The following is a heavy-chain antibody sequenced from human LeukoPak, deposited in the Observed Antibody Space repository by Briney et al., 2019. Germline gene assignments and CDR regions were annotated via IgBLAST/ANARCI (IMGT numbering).Heavy chain of an antibody. V-gene: IGHV3-33*06. CDR2: IWYDGSNK. J-gene: IGHJ4*02. Sequence: GRSLRLSCAASGFTFSNYGMHWVRQAPGKGLEWVAVIWYDGSNKYYGDSVKGRFTISRDNSKNTLYLQMNSLRAEDTAVYYCAKVSGPLDYWGQGTLVTVSS. CDR1: GFTFSNYG. D-gene: IGHD1-26*01. CDR3: AKVSGPLDY.